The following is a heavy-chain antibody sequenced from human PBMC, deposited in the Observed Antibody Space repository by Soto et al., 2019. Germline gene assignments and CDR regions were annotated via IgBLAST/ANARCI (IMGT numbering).Heavy chain of an antibody. CDR1: GYTFTRYA. CDR2: INAGNGNT. V-gene: IGHV1-3*01. CDR3: ASSVIGYYYGMDV. D-gene: IGHD3-10*01. J-gene: IGHJ6*02. Sequence: WASVKVSCKASGYTFTRYAMHWVRQAPGQRLEWMGWINAGNGNTKYSQKFQGRVTITRDTSASTAYMELSSLRSEDTAVYYCASSVIGYYYGMDVWGQGTTVTVS.